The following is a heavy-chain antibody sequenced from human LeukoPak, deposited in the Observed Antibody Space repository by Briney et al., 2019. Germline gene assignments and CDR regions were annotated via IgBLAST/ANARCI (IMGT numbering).Heavy chain of an antibody. D-gene: IGHD1-26*01. CDR2: TRYDGKNE. Sequence: PGGSLRLSCAASGFTFSNFGMHWVRQAPGKGLEWLAFTRYDGKNEYYADSVKGRFTISRDNSKNTLYLQINSLRAEDTAVYYCAKDRMGAILYFDLWGRGTLVTVSS. CDR1: GFTFSNFG. CDR3: AKDRMGAILYFDL. V-gene: IGHV3-30*02. J-gene: IGHJ2*01.